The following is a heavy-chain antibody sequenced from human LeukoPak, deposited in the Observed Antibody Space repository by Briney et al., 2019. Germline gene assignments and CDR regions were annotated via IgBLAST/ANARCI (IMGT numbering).Heavy chain of an antibody. CDR1: GYTFTSYG. D-gene: IGHD5-12*01. J-gene: IGHJ4*02. Sequence: ASVKVSCKASGYTFTSYGISWVRQAPGQGLEWMGWISAYNGSTNYAQKLQGRVTMTTDTSTSTAYMELRSLRSDDTAVYYCASFLRGYSGYDYLGYWGQGTLVTVSS. CDR3: ASFLRGYSGYDYLGY. CDR2: ISAYNGST. V-gene: IGHV1-18*01.